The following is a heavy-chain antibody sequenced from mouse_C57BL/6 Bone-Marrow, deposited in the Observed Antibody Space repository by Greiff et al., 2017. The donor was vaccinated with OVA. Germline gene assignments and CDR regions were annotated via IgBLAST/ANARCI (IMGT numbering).Heavy chain of an antibody. J-gene: IGHJ1*03. CDR1: GFTFTDYY. V-gene: IGHV7-3*01. Sequence: EVMLVESGGGLVQPGGSLSLSCAASGFTFTDYYMSWVRQPPGKALEWLGFIRNKANGYTTEYSASVKGRFTISRDTSQSILYLQRNALRAEDSATYYCARSRLGEGWYFDVWGTGTTVTVSS. CDR3: ARSRLGEGWYFDV. D-gene: IGHD3-1*01. CDR2: IRNKANGYTT.